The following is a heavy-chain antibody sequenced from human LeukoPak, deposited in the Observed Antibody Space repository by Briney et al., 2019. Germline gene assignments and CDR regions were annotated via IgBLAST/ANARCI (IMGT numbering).Heavy chain of an antibody. CDR1: GFTFSSYW. J-gene: IGHJ5*02. V-gene: IGHV3-7*05. Sequence: PGGSLRVSHAASGFTFSSYWISWVRQAPGKGLEWVANIKQDGSEKYYVDSVKGRFTISRDNAKNSLYLQMNSLRAEDTAVYYCASESIVAFENWFDPWGHEGQFTVSS. CDR2: IKQDGSEK. D-gene: IGHD6-6*01. CDR3: ASESIVAFENWFDP.